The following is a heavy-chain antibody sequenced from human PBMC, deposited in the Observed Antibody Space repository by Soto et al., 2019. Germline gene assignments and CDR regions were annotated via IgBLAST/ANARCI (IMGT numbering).Heavy chain of an antibody. CDR3: ARFYGSGSYTEDYYYGMDV. CDR2: IIPIFGTA. J-gene: IGHJ6*02. Sequence: EASVKVSCKASACTFSSYAISWVRQAPGQGLEWMGGIIPIFGTANYAQKFQGRVTITADESTSTAYMELSSLRSEDTAVYYCARFYGSGSYTEDYYYGMDVWGQGTTVTVSS. D-gene: IGHD3-10*01. CDR1: ACTFSSYA. V-gene: IGHV1-69*13.